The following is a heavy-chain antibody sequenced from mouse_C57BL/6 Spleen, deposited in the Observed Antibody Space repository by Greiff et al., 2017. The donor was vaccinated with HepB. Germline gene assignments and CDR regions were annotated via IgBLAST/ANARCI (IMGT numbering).Heavy chain of an antibody. V-gene: IGHV14-3*01. CDR2: IDPANGNT. D-gene: IGHD4-1*01. CDR3: ARGSSLNWGHFDD. CDR1: GFNIKNTY. Sequence: VQLQQSVAELVRPGASVKLSCTASGFNIKNTYMHWVKQRPEQGLEWIGRIDPANGNTKYAPKFQGKATITADTSSNPAYLQLSSLTSEDTAIYYCARGSSLNWGHFDDWGQGTTLTVSS. J-gene: IGHJ2*01.